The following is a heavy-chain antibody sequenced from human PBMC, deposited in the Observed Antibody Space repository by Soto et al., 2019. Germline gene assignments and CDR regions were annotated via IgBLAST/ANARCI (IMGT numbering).Heavy chain of an antibody. CDR2: ISGSGGST. J-gene: IGHJ6*02. Sequence: GGSLSLCWAAAGVTFSGYARSWVRQAPGKGLEWVSAISGSGGSTYYADPVKGRFTISRDNSKNTLYLQMNSLRAEDTAVYYCAKASGYDYEGYYYYYGMDVRGQGTTVTVSS. CDR3: AKASGYDYEGYYYYYGMDV. V-gene: IGHV3-23*01. D-gene: IGHD5-12*01. CDR1: GVTFSGYA.